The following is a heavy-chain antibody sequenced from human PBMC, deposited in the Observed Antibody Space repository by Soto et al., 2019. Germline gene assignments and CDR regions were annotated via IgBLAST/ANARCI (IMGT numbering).Heavy chain of an antibody. CDR1: GFSLSTSGVG. D-gene: IGHD3-10*01. CDR2: FYWDDEK. CDR3: ANRRIGVSKWYYGDFDS. V-gene: IGHV2-5*02. J-gene: IGHJ4*02. Sequence: SGPTLVNPTQTLTLTCTFSGFSLSTSGVGVGWIRQPPGKALEWLAIFYWDDEKRYSPGLRSRPTITKDPSKTQLFFTMNNLDPLDTGTFFCANRRIGVSKWYYGDFDSWGQGTRSPSPQ.